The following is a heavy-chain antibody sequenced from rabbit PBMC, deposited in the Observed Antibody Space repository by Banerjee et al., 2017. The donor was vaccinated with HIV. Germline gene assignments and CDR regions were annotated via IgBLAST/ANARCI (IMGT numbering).Heavy chain of an antibody. V-gene: IGHV1S40*01. J-gene: IGHJ4*01. CDR2: IYAGNSAST. CDR1: GFSFSSSYY. CDR3: ARSVYSHGDGGTYLYARGFSL. Sequence: QSLEESGGDLVKPGASLTLTCTASGFSFSSSYYMCWVRQAPGKGLEWIACIYAGNSASTYYASWAKGRFTISKTSSTTVTLQMTSLTAADTATYFCARSVYSHGDGGTYLYARGFSLWGQGTLVTVS. D-gene: IGHD6-1*01.